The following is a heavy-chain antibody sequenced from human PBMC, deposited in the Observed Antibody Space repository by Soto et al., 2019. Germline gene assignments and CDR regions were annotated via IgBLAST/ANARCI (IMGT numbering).Heavy chain of an antibody. CDR1: GFTFSSYS. D-gene: IGHD2-15*01. CDR2: ISSSSSYI. J-gene: IGHJ6*02. CDR3: AREKDIVVVVAATPQNYYYYYGMDV. Sequence: GGSLRLSCAASGFTFSSYSMNWVRQAPGKGLEWVSSISSSSSYIYHADSVKGRFTISRDNAKNSLFLQMNSLRAEDTAVYYCAREKDIVVVVAATPQNYYYYYGMDVWGQGTTVTVSS. V-gene: IGHV3-21*01.